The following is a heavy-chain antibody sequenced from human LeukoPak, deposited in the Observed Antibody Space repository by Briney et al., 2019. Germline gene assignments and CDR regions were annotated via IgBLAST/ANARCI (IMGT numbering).Heavy chain of an antibody. Sequence: GGSLRLSCAASGFTFSSYGMHWVRQAPGKGLEWVAFVRYDGSNKYYADSVKGRFTISRDNSKNTLYLQMNSLRAEDTAVYYCAKPRGGIAVAGTRNAFDIWGQGTMVTVSS. J-gene: IGHJ3*02. CDR1: GFTFSSYG. D-gene: IGHD6-19*01. CDR2: VRYDGSNK. V-gene: IGHV3-30*02. CDR3: AKPRGGIAVAGTRNAFDI.